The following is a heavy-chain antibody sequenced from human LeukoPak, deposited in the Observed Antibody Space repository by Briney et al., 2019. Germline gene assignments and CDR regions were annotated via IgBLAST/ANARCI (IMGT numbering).Heavy chain of an antibody. CDR1: GGSFSGYY. D-gene: IGHD2-8*01. CDR3: ARGRSRILYHGSWFDP. J-gene: IGHJ5*02. V-gene: IGHV4-34*01. CDR2: INHRGST. Sequence: SETLSLTCAVYGGSFSGYYWSWIRQPPGKGLEWIGEINHRGSTNYNPSLKSRVTISVDTSKNQFSLKLSSVTAADTAVYYCARGRSRILYHGSWFDPWGQGTLVTVSS.